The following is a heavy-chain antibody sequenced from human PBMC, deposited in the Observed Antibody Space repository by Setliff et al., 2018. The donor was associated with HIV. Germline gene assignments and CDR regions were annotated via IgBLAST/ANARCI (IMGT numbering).Heavy chain of an antibody. CDR3: ARDPALRTGYYDY. CDR1: GYPFNGYS. CDR2: INAGNGDT. D-gene: IGHD1-1*01. Sequence: AAVKVSCKTSGYPFNGYSVHWVRQAPGQGPEWMGRINAGNGDTTYSRKFQGRVTITRDTTGTTEYMVLNSHKFDDTAIYYCARDPALRTGYYDYWGQGTLVTVSS. V-gene: IGHV1-3*01. J-gene: IGHJ4*02.